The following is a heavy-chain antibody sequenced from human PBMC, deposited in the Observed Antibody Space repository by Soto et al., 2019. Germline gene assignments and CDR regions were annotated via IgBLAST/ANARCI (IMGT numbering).Heavy chain of an antibody. Sequence: GGSLRLSCAASGFTFSSYAMSWVRQAPGKGLEWVSAISGSGGSTYYADSVKGRFTISRDNSKNTLYLQMNSLRAEDTAVYYCATAGSSSGDAFDIWGQGTMVTVSS. V-gene: IGHV3-23*01. D-gene: IGHD6-6*01. J-gene: IGHJ3*02. CDR2: ISGSGGST. CDR1: GFTFSSYA. CDR3: ATAGSSSGDAFDI.